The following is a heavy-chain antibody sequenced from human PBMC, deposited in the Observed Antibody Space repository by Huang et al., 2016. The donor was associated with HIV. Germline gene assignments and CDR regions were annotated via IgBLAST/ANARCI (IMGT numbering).Heavy chain of an antibody. D-gene: IGHD1-1*01. CDR2: ITFDGKNK. V-gene: IGHV3-30*18. J-gene: IGHJ4*02. CDR1: GVTVSGYG. CDR3: AKDNDLYYFDY. Sequence: QVHLVESGGGVVQTGRSLRLSCAASGVTVSGYGMRWVRQAPGKGLEWVAVITFDGKNKYYADSVRGRFTVSRDNSQNTVSLQMNTLRAEDTAVYYCAKDNDLYYFDYWGQGTLVTVSS.